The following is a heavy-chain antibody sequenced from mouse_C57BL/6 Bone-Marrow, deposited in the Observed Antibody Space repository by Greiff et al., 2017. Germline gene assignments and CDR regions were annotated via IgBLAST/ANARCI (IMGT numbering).Heavy chain of an antibody. J-gene: IGHJ1*03. V-gene: IGHV1-55*01. CDR3: ARPYYINYWYFDV. CDR1: GYTFTSYW. Sequence: QVQLKQPGAELVKPGASVKMSCKASGYTFTSYWITWVKQRPGQGLEWIGDIYPGSGSTNYNGKFKSKATLTVDTSSSTAYMQLSSLTSEDSAVYYCARPYYINYWYFDVWGTGTTVTVSS. CDR2: IYPGSGST. D-gene: IGHD2-5*01.